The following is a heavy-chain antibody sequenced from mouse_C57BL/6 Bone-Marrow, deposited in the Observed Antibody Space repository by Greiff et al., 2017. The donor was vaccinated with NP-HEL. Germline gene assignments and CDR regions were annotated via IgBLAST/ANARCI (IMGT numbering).Heavy chain of an antibody. Sequence: VQLQQSGAELVRPGASVKLSCTASGFTFTDDYMHWVKQRPEQGLEWIGWIDPENGDTEYASKFKGKATITADTSSNTAYLQLSSLTSEDTAIYYCARITTVVAGDYWGQGTTLTVSS. D-gene: IGHD1-1*01. CDR1: GFTFTDDY. V-gene: IGHV14-4*01. CDR3: ARITTVVAGDY. CDR2: IDPENGDT. J-gene: IGHJ2*01.